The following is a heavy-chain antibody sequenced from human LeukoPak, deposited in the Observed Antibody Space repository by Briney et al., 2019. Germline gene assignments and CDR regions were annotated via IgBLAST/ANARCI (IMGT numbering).Heavy chain of an antibody. V-gene: IGHV3-7*03. Sequence: GGTLRLSCAASGFTFSSYWMSWVRQAPGKGLEWVANIKQDGSEKYYVDSVKGRFTISRDNSKNTLYLQMNGLRAEDTAVYYCAKDPGRWEPNYWGQGTLVTVSS. D-gene: IGHD1-26*01. CDR1: GFTFSSYW. J-gene: IGHJ4*02. CDR3: AKDPGRWEPNY. CDR2: IKQDGSEK.